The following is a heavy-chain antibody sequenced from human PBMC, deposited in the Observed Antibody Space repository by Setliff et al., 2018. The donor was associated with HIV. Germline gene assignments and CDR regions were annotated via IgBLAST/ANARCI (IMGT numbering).Heavy chain of an antibody. CDR2: INSDGSST. Sequence: GGSLRLSCAASGFTFSSYWMHWVRQAPGKGLVWVSRINSDGSSTTYADSVKGRFTISRDNAKNTLYLQMNSLRAEDTAVYYCARDQRESTIFGVVIGYYGSGSNFDYWGQGTLVTVSS. CDR1: GFTFSSYW. J-gene: IGHJ4*02. D-gene: IGHD3-3*01. CDR3: ARDQRESTIFGVVIGYYGSGSNFDY. V-gene: IGHV3-74*01.